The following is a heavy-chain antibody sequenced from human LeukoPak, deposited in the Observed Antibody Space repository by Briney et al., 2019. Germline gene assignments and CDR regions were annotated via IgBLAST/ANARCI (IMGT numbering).Heavy chain of an antibody. V-gene: IGHV4-59*02. CDR3: AVMGSSYGNAFDI. J-gene: IGHJ3*02. Sequence: SETLSLTCSASGDSVTGQFCSWVRQPPGRGLEWIGYFYYGGSTLYNRALESRATISVDKAKNQFPLRLTSVTAADTAVYYCAVMGSSYGNAFDIWGQGTVVSVSS. CDR2: FYYGGST. D-gene: IGHD3-3*01. CDR1: GDSVTGQF.